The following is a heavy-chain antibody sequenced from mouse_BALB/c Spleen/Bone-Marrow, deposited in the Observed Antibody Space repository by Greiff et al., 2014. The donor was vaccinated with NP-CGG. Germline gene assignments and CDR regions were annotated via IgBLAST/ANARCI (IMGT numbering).Heavy chain of an antibody. Sequence: EVQLVESGAELVRSGASVKLSCTASGFNIKDYYMHWVKQRPEQGLEWIGWIDPENGDTEYAPKFQGKATMTADTSSNTAYLKLSSLTSEDTAVYYCNGNYYAMDYWGQGTSVTVSS. CDR1: GFNIKDYY. J-gene: IGHJ4*01. V-gene: IGHV14-4*02. D-gene: IGHD2-1*01. CDR2: IDPENGDT. CDR3: NGNYYAMDY.